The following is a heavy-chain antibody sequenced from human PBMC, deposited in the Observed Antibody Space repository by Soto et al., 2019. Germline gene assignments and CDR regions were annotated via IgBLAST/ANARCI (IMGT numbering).Heavy chain of an antibody. J-gene: IGHJ4*02. CDR1: GGTFSSYT. CDR2: IIPILGIA. Sequence: QVQLVQSGAEVKKPGSSVKVSCKASGGTFSSYTISWVRQAPGQGLEWMGRIIPILGIANYAQKFQGRVTIPADKSTRTAYMELSILRAEDTAVYYCARVDSIWGSGIDCWGQGTLVTVSS. CDR3: ARVDSIWGSGIDC. V-gene: IGHV1-69*02. D-gene: IGHD3-10*01.